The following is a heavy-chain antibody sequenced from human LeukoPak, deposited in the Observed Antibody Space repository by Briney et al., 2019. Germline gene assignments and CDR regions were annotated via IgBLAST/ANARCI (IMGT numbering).Heavy chain of an antibody. D-gene: IGHD3-16*02. CDR1: GFTFSSYS. J-gene: IGHJ4*02. CDR3: ARDRIPHGYDYVWGTYRPSEFDY. Sequence: PGGSLRLSCAASGFTFSSYSMNWVRQAPGKGLEWVSYISSSSSTIYYADSVKGRFTISRDNAKNSLYLQMNSLRAEDTAVYYCARDRIPHGYDYVWGTYRPSEFDYSGQGTLVTVSS. V-gene: IGHV3-48*01. CDR2: ISSSSSTI.